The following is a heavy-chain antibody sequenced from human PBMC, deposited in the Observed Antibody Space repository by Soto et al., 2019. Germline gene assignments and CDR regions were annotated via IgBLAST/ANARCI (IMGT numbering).Heavy chain of an antibody. Sequence: ASVKVSCKASGGTFSSYTISWVRQAPGQGLEWMGRIIPILGIANYAQKFQGRVTITADKSTSTAYMELSSLRSEDTAVYYCARGEAAAGYSEYYYYGMDVWGQGTTVTVSS. CDR3: ARGEAAAGYSEYYYYGMDV. CDR2: IIPILGIA. CDR1: GGTFSSYT. D-gene: IGHD6-13*01. V-gene: IGHV1-69*02. J-gene: IGHJ6*02.